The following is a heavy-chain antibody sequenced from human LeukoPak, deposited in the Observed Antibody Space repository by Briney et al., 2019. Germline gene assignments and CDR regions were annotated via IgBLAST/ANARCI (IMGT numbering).Heavy chain of an antibody. V-gene: IGHV4-34*01. CDR3: ARGIDRSSSRGVFDH. D-gene: IGHD6-6*01. J-gene: IGHJ4*02. Sequence: SETLSLTCAVYGGSFSGYYWSWIRQPPGKGLEWIGEINHSGSTNYNPSLKSRVTISVDTSKNQFSLKLSSVTAADTAVYYCARGIDRSSSRGVFDHWGQGTLVPLSS. CDR1: GGSFSGYY. CDR2: INHSGST.